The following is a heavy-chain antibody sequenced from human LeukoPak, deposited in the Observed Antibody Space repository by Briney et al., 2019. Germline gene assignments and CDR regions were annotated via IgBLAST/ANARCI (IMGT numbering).Heavy chain of an antibody. V-gene: IGHV1-69*13. Sequence: ASVKVSCKASGYTFTSYYMHWVRQAPGQGLEWMGGIIPIFGTANYAQKFQGRVTITADESTSTAYMELSGLRSEDTAVYYCAIGGDGYTTPDYYGMDVWGQGTTVTVSS. CDR2: IIPIFGTA. CDR3: AIGGDGYTTPDYYGMDV. J-gene: IGHJ6*02. CDR1: GYTFTSYY. D-gene: IGHD5-24*01.